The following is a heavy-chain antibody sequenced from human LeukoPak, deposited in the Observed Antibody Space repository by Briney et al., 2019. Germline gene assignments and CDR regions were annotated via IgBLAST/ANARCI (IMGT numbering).Heavy chain of an antibody. CDR2: ISGSGGST. Sequence: GGSLRLSCAASGFTFSSYAMSWVRQAPGKGLEWVSAISGSGGSTYYADSVKGRFTISRDNAQNSPYLQMNSLRAEDTAVYYCARGHYAFDIWGQGTMVTVSS. CDR3: ARGHYAFDI. J-gene: IGHJ3*02. V-gene: IGHV3-23*01. CDR1: GFTFSSYA.